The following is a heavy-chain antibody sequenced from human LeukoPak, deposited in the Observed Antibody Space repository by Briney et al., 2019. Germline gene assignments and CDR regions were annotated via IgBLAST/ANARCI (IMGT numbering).Heavy chain of an antibody. J-gene: IGHJ4*02. V-gene: IGHV4-34*01. CDR2: IYHSGST. D-gene: IGHD5-12*01. CDR3: ARMGLRGKGYYFDY. Sequence: SETLSLTCAVYGGSFSTYYWSWIRQPPGKGLEWLGEIYHSGSTNYNPSLKSRVTISVDKSKNQFSLKLSSVTAADTAVYYCARMGLRGKGYYFDYWGQGALFTVSS. CDR1: GGSFSTYY.